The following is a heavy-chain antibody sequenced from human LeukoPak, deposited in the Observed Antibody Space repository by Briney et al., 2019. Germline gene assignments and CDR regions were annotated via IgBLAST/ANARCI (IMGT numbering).Heavy chain of an antibody. CDR2: IGTSGSTT. V-gene: IGHV3-48*03. J-gene: IGHJ4*02. Sequence: PGGSLRLSCAASGFSFSRYEMNWVRQAPGKGLEWPSYIGTSGSTTYYADSVKGRFAISRDNAKNSLYLQMSSLRADDTAVYYCARREVVAATLKYWGQGTLVTVSS. CDR3: ARREVVAATLKY. D-gene: IGHD2-15*01. CDR1: GFSFSRYE.